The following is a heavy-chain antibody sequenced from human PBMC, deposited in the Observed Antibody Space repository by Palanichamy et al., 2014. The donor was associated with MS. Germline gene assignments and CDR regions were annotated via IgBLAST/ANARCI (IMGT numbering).Heavy chain of an antibody. CDR3: ARKRGGSGSYRRGAFDI. V-gene: IGHV4-34*01. CDR1: GGSV. J-gene: IGHJ3*02. Sequence: QVQLQQWGAGLLKPSETLSLTCAVYGGSVQWIGEINHSGSTNYNPSLKSRVTISVDTSKNQFSLKLSSVTAADTAVYYCARKRGGSGSYRRGAFDIWGQGTMVTVSS. D-gene: IGHD1-26*01. CDR2: INHSGST.